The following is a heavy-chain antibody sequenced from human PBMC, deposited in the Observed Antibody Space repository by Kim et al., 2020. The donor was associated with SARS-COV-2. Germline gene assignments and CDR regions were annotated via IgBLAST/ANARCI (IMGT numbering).Heavy chain of an antibody. CDR3: AKDFGYYYDSSGYLGY. V-gene: IGHV3-23*01. J-gene: IGHJ4*02. D-gene: IGHD3-22*01. Sequence: VKGRFTISRDNSKNTLYLQMNSLRAEDTAVYYCAKDFGYYYDSSGYLGYWGQGTLVTVSS.